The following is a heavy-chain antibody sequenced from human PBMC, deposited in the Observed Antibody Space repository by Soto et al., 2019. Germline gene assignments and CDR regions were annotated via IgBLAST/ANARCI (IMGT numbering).Heavy chain of an antibody. J-gene: IGHJ6*03. CDR1: GFTFSGSA. Sequence: GGSLRLSCAASGFTFSGSAMHWVRQAPGRGLEWVGRIRSKANSYATAYAASVKGRFTISRDDSKNTAYLQMNSLKTEDTAVYYCTRGLDFWSGYYPYYYYYYMDVWGKGTTVTVSS. V-gene: IGHV3-73*01. CDR3: TRGLDFWSGYYPYYYYYYMDV. CDR2: IRSKANSYAT. D-gene: IGHD3-3*01.